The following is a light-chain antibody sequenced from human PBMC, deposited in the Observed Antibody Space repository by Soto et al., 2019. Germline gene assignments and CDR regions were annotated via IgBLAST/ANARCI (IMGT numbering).Light chain of an antibody. J-gene: IGKJ2*01. CDR1: QGVGST. V-gene: IGKV3-15*01. Sequence: ELVLTQSPATLSVSPGERATLSCRASQGVGSTLAWYQQEPGQAPRLLIYDASTRATGIPARFSGDGSGTEFTLTISSLQSDDFAVYYCQQFGSSIPHTFGQGTKLEIK. CDR2: DAS. CDR3: QQFGSSIPHT.